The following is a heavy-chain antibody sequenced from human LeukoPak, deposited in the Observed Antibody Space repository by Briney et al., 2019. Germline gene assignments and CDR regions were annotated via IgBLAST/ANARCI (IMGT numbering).Heavy chain of an antibody. CDR3: ARGADYGDYGGDFDY. J-gene: IGHJ4*02. Sequence: GASVKVSCKASGYTFTSYGISWVRQAPGQGLEWMGWISAYNGNTNYAQKLQGRVTMTTDTSTSTAYMELRSLRSDDTAVYYCARGADYGDYGGDFDYRGQGTLVTVSS. CDR1: GYTFTSYG. D-gene: IGHD4-17*01. CDR2: ISAYNGNT. V-gene: IGHV1-18*01.